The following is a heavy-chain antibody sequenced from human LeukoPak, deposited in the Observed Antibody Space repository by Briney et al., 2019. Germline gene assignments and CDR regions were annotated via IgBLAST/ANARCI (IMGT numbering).Heavy chain of an antibody. CDR2: INHSGST. CDR3: ARKFNVLRFLEWATAWFDP. Sequence: SETQSLTCAVYGGSFSGYYWSWIRQPPGKGLEWIGEINHSGSTNYNPSLKSRVTISVDTSKNQFSLKLSSVTAADTAVYYCARKFNVLRFLEWATAWFDPWGQGTLVTVSS. J-gene: IGHJ5*02. D-gene: IGHD3-3*01. V-gene: IGHV4-34*01. CDR1: GGSFSGYY.